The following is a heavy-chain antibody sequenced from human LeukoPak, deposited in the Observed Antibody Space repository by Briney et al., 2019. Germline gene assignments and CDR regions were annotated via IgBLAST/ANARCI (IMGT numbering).Heavy chain of an antibody. CDR2: ISYDGSTK. CDR1: GLTLSRYG. J-gene: IGHJ5*02. CDR3: AGVPNVREGEWFGP. V-gene: IGHV3-30*03. D-gene: IGHD3-16*01. Sequence: PGGSLRLSCAASGLTLSRYGMHGVRQAPGKALEWVALISYDGSTKNYADSVKDRFTISRDNSENTLYLQMSSLRVEDTAVYYCAGVPNVREGEWFGPWGQGALVTVSS.